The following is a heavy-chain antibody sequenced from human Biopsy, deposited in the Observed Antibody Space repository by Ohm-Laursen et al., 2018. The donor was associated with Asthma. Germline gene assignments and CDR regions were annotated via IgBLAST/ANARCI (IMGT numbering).Heavy chain of an antibody. V-gene: IGHV3-30-3*01. D-gene: IGHD3-3*01. CDR1: GFTLRSYA. J-gene: IGHJ4*02. CDR2: GGSYYDGGLK. Sequence: SLRLSCAAFGFTLRSYAMHWVRQAPGKGLEWVAVGGSYYDGGLKYYADSVNGRFTVSRDDSKNTLYLQMNSLRPDDTAVYYCARDVMEWYLPAFDFWGQGTLVTVSS. CDR3: ARDVMEWYLPAFDF.